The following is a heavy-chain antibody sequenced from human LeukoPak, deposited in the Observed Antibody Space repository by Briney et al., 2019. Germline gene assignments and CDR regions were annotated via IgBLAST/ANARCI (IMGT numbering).Heavy chain of an antibody. CDR3: ARGIDDYVCDPDV. Sequence: GASVKVSCTASGYTFTSYDINWVRQATGQGLEWMGWMNPNSGNTGYAQKFQGRVTMTRNTSISTAYVELSSPRSADTAVVYYARGIDDYVCDPDVWGKGTTVTVSS. CDR2: MNPNSGNT. J-gene: IGHJ6*04. D-gene: IGHD3-16*01. V-gene: IGHV1-8*01. CDR1: GYTFTSYD.